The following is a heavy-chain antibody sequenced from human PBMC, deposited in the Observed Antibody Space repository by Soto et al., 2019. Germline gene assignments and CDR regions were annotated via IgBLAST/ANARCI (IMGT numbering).Heavy chain of an antibody. J-gene: IGHJ6*02. D-gene: IGHD2-15*01. CDR2: IKTIAGGGAT. CDR1: GFSFNEAW. V-gene: IGHV3-15*07. Sequence: EVQLVESAGGLVKPGGSLRRSCVASGFSFNEAWMNWVRQAPGQGLEWVGRIKTIAGGGATNYAAPVQGRFTITRDDSKNTLYLHLHSLRTEDTAIYYCTTGSVEGIWGQGTTVIVSS. CDR3: TTGSVEGI.